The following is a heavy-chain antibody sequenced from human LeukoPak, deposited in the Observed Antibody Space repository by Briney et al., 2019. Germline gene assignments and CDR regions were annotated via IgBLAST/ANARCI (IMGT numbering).Heavy chain of an antibody. V-gene: IGHV4-38-2*01. CDR1: GYSISSGFY. CDR3: ARYTGRNWGYSFDS. Sequence: SETLSLTCVVSGYSISSGFYWRWIRPPPGKGGEWIETINHSGVTYYNPSLKSRFTISGDTCKNKLYLRMNTVTAADTAIYSCARYTGRNWGYSFDSWGQGTLVTVSS. CDR2: INHSGVT. D-gene: IGHD7-27*01. J-gene: IGHJ4*02.